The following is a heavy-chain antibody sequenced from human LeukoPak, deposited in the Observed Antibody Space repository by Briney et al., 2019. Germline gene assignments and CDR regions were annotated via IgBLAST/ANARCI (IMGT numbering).Heavy chain of an antibody. Sequence: ASVEVSCKASGYTFNSHGISWVRQAPGQGLEWMGWISTYNGNTKIVENLKGRVTMTTDTSTNTAYMELSSLRSEDTALYYCARHYLGAYQWYFDLWGRGTLVTVSS. V-gene: IGHV1-18*01. CDR1: GYTFNSHG. CDR2: ISTYNGNT. D-gene: IGHD3-16*01. CDR3: ARHYLGAYQWYFDL. J-gene: IGHJ2*01.